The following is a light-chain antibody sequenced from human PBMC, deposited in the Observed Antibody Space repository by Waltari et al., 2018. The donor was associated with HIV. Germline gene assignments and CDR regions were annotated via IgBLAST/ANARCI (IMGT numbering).Light chain of an antibody. V-gene: IGLV2-11*01. Sequence: QSALTQPRSVYGSPGQSVTISCTGTSSDVGGYNYVSWYQQHPGKAPKLVIYDVSKRPSGVPDRFSGSKSANTASLTISGLQAEDEADYCCCSYAGSYTYVFGTGTKVTVL. J-gene: IGLJ1*01. CDR2: DVS. CDR3: CSYAGSYTYV. CDR1: SSDVGGYNY.